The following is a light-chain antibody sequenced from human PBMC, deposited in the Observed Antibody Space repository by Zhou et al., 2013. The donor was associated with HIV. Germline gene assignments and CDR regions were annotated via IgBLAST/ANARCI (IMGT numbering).Light chain of an antibody. CDR1: ISVRTS. Sequence: DIQMTQSPSSLSASVGDRVTISCRARISVRTSLNWYEQKPGKTPNLLIHDASTLQSGVPSRFNGSGSGTDFTLTIATLQPEDIGTYYCQQGYGVPLTFGGGTKVAIK. J-gene: IGKJ4*01. CDR2: DAS. CDR3: QQGYGVPLT. V-gene: IGKV1-39*01.